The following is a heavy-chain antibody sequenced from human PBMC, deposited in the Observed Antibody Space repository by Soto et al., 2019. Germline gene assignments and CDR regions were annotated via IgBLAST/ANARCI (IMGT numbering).Heavy chain of an antibody. Sequence: GGSLRLSCAASGFTFSSYGMHWVRQAPGKGLEWVAVISYDGSNKYYADSVKGRFTISRDNSKNTLYLQMNSLRAEDTAVYYCAKDRPIAATRRGYFDYWGQGTLVTVSS. D-gene: IGHD6-6*01. V-gene: IGHV3-30*18. CDR2: ISYDGSNK. CDR3: AKDRPIAATRRGYFDY. J-gene: IGHJ4*02. CDR1: GFTFSSYG.